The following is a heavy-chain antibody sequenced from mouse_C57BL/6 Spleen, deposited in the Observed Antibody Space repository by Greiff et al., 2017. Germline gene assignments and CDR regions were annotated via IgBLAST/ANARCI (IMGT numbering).Heavy chain of an antibody. Sequence: EVQLVESGGGLVQPGGSLSLSCAASGFTFTDYYMSWVRQPPGKALEWLGFIRNKANGYTTEYSASVKGRFTISRDNSQSILYLQMNALRAEDSATYYCARRYYYGSSWYFDVWGTGTTVTVSS. CDR1: GFTFTDYY. D-gene: IGHD1-1*01. CDR2: IRNKANGYTT. CDR3: ARRYYYGSSWYFDV. J-gene: IGHJ1*03. V-gene: IGHV7-3*01.